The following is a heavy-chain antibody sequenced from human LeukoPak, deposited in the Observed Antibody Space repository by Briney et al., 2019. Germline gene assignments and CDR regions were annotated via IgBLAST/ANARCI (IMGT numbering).Heavy chain of an antibody. D-gene: IGHD3-22*01. Sequence: SETLSLTCAVSGGSISSGGYSWSWIRQPPGKGLEWIGEINHSGSTNYNPSLKSRVTVSVDTSKNQFSLKLSSVTAADTAVYYCARGMGPEYYYDSSGYRTRGAFDIWGQGTMVTVSS. CDR2: INHSGST. V-gene: IGHV4-34*01. J-gene: IGHJ3*02. CDR3: ARGMGPEYYYDSSGYRTRGAFDI. CDR1: GGSISSGGYS.